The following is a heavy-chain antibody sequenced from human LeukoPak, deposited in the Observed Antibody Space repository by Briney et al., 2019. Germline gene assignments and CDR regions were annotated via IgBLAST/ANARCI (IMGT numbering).Heavy chain of an antibody. CDR1: GFTFSSYG. Sequence: GRSLRLSCAASGFTFSSYGMHWVRQAPGKGLEWVAVISYDGSNKYYADSVKGRFTISRDNSKNTLYLQMNSVRAEDTAVYYCAKDWERWLQFMGDYWGQGTLVTVSS. V-gene: IGHV3-30*18. J-gene: IGHJ4*02. D-gene: IGHD5-24*01. CDR2: ISYDGSNK. CDR3: AKDWERWLQFMGDY.